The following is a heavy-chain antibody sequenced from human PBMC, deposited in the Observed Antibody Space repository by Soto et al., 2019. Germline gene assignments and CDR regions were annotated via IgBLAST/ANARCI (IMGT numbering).Heavy chain of an antibody. J-gene: IGHJ4*02. D-gene: IGHD3-16*02. CDR2: VKQDGSET. V-gene: IGHV3-7*03. CDR1: GFTFSTFW. Sequence: PGGSLRLSCAASGFTFSTFWMTWVRQAPGKGLEWVASVKQDGSETQHVDSVKGRFTISRDNAKNSLYLQMNSLRAEDTAVYYCALVKWDSWGSHPIGCRAQRMLVTGSS. CDR3: ALVKWDSWGSHPIGC.